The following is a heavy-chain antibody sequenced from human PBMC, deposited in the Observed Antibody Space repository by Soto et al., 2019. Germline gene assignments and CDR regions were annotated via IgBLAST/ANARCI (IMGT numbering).Heavy chain of an antibody. CDR3: ARKLELRGSYYYYYDMDV. D-gene: IGHD1-7*01. CDR2: INPNSGGT. V-gene: IGHV1-2*02. CDR1: GYTFTDYY. Sequence: EKVSCKASGYTFTDYYMHWVRQAPGQGLEWMGWINPNSGGTNYAQKFQGRVTMTRDTSISTAYMELSRLRSDDTAVYYCARKLELRGSYYYYYDMDVWGQGTTVTVSS. J-gene: IGHJ6*02.